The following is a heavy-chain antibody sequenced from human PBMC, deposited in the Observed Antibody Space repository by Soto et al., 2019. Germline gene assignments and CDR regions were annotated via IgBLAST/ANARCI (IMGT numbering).Heavy chain of an antibody. D-gene: IGHD6-13*01. J-gene: IGHJ5*02. Sequence: EVQLLESGGGLVQPGGSLRLSCAASGFTFSSYAMSWVRQAPGKGLEWVSAISGSGGSTYYADSVKGRFTISRDNSKNTLYLQMNSLRAEDTAVYYCAKDDIRIAAAGANWFDPWGQGTLVTVSS. CDR2: ISGSGGST. CDR3: AKDDIRIAAAGANWFDP. V-gene: IGHV3-23*01. CDR1: GFTFSSYA.